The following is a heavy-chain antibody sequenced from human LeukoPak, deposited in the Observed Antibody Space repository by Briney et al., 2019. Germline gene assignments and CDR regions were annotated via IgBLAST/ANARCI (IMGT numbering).Heavy chain of an antibody. D-gene: IGHD6-19*01. CDR1: GYTFTSYG. V-gene: IGHV1-18*01. CDR2: ISAYNGNT. J-gene: IGHJ3*02. Sequence: VASVKVSCKASGYTFTSYGISWVRQAPGQGLEWMGWISAYNGNTNYAQKLQGRVTMTTDTSTSTAYMELRSLRSDDTAVYYCARDEQWLVPNDAFDIWGQGTMVTVSS. CDR3: ARDEQWLVPNDAFDI.